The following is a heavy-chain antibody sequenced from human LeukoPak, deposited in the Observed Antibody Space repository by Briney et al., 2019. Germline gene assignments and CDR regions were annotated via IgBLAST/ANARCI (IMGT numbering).Heavy chain of an antibody. CDR1: GFTFSSYW. Sequence: GGSLRLSCAASGFTFSSYWMSWVRQAPGKGLEWVANIKQDGSEKYYVDSVKGRFTISRDNAKNSPYLQMNSLRAEDTAVYYCARDQEYCSGGSCYSRFEYYYYGMDVWGQGTTVTVSS. J-gene: IGHJ6*02. CDR3: ARDQEYCSGGSCYSRFEYYYYGMDV. CDR2: IKQDGSEK. V-gene: IGHV3-7*03. D-gene: IGHD2-15*01.